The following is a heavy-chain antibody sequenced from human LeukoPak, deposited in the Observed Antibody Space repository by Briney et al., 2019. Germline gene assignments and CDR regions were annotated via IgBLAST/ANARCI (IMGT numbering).Heavy chain of an antibody. CDR3: ATSGATTVTTWRGWFDP. Sequence: SETLSLTCTVSGGSIRSYYWSWIRQPPGKGLEWIGYIYYTGVTNYSPSLKSRVTISADTSKNQFSLNLSSVTAADTAVYYCATSGATTVTTWRGWFDPWGQGTLVTVSS. CDR2: IYYTGVT. V-gene: IGHV4-59*03. D-gene: IGHD4-17*01. J-gene: IGHJ5*02. CDR1: GGSIRSYY.